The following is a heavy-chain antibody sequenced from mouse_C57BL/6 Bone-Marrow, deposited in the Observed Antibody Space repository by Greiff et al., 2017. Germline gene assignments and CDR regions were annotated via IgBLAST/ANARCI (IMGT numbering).Heavy chain of an antibody. CDR1: GYTFTNYW. D-gene: IGHD4-1*01. J-gene: IGHJ4*01. CDR3: ARWDYYYAMDY. CDR2: IYPGGGYT. Sequence: VQLQQSGAELVRPGTSVKMSCKASGYTFTNYWIGWAKQRPGHGLEWIGDIYPGGGYTNYNEKFKGKATLTADKSSSTAYMQFSSLTSADSAIYYCARWDYYYAMDYWGQGTSVTVSS. V-gene: IGHV1-63*01.